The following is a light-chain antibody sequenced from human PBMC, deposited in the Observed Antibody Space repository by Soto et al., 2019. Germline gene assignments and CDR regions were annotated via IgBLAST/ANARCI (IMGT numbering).Light chain of an antibody. Sequence: DIQMTQSPSTLSASVGDRVAITCRASQNIGSRLAWYQQKPDEAPKLLIYDASSLESGVPLRFGGSGSGTDFTLIISSLQPDDFATYYCQQYNSYSLTFGQGTKVDIK. V-gene: IGKV1-5*01. J-gene: IGKJ1*01. CDR1: QNIGSR. CDR3: QQYNSYSLT. CDR2: DAS.